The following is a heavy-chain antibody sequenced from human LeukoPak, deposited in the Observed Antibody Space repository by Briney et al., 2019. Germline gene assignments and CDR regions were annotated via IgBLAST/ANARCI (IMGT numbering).Heavy chain of an antibody. Sequence: SETLSLTCTVSGGSISSYYWSWIRQPPGKGLEWIGYIYYSGSTNYNPSLKSRVTISVDTSKNQFSLKLSSVTAADTAVYYCARYLQAYYYDSSGYYSDAFDIWGQGTMDTVFS. CDR3: ARYLQAYYYDSSGYYSDAFDI. J-gene: IGHJ3*02. D-gene: IGHD3-22*01. V-gene: IGHV4-59*08. CDR1: GGSISSYY. CDR2: IYYSGST.